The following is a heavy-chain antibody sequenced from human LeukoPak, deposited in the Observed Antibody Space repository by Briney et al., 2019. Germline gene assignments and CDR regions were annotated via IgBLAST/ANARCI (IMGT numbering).Heavy chain of an antibody. D-gene: IGHD4-17*01. Sequence: GGSLRLSCAASGFTFDDYGMSWVRQAAGKGLEWVSTINWKGDLTYYVDSVKGRFTISRDNRKNSLYLQMNSLTAEDTAVYYCARDRYTVTTQGLAYWGQGTLVTVSS. CDR2: INWKGDLT. J-gene: IGHJ4*02. CDR3: ARDRYTVTTQGLAY. V-gene: IGHV3-20*04. CDR1: GFTFDDYG.